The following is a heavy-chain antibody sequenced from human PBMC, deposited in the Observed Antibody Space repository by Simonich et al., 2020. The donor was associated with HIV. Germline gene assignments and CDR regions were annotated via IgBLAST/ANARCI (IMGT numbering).Heavy chain of an antibody. V-gene: IGHV1-69*13. CDR3: ARKGGGRGVYYFDY. D-gene: IGHD3-10*01. CDR2: IIPIFGTA. Sequence: QVQLVQSGAEVKKPGSSVKVSCKASGGTFSSFAISWVRQAPGLGLEWVGGIIPIFGTANYEQMFQGRVTITADESTSTAYMERSSLRSEDTGIYYCARKGGGRGVYYFDYWGQGTLVTVSS. J-gene: IGHJ4*02. CDR1: GGTFSSFA.